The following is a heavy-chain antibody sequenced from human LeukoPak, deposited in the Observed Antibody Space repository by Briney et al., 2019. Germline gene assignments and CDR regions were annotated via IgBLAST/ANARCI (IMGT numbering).Heavy chain of an antibody. J-gene: IGHJ5*02. CDR2: MNPKSGNT. CDR3: AVRIAAARLGNWFDP. CDR1: GYTFTSYD. D-gene: IGHD6-13*01. V-gene: IGHV1-8*01. Sequence: GASVKVSCKASGYTFTSYDINWVRQATGQGLEWMGWMNPKSGNTGCAQKFQGRVTMTRNTSISTAYMELSSLRSEDTAVYFCAVRIAAARLGNWFDPWGQGTLVTVSS.